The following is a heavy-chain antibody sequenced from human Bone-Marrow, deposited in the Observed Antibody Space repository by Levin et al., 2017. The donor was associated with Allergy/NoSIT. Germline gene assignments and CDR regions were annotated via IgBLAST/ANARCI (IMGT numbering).Heavy chain of an antibody. J-gene: IGHJ4*02. Sequence: SETLSLTCIVSGNSISSGYYWGWIRQPPGKGLEWIATIFHTGTTYYNPSLRSRVTMSVDASKNHFSLNLDSVTAADTAVYYCVREPGGAGRSHYQNFWGQGTLVTVSS. CDR3: VREPGGAGRSHYQNF. D-gene: IGHD3-10*01. CDR1: GNSISSGYY. V-gene: IGHV4-38-2*02. CDR2: IFHTGTT.